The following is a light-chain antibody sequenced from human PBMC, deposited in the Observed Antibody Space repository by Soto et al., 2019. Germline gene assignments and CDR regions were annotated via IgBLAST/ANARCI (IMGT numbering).Light chain of an antibody. V-gene: IGKV3-15*01. J-gene: IGKJ1*01. CDR1: QSVRSN. CDR2: GAS. Sequence: DIVMTQSPATLSVSPGEGATLSCRASQSVRSNLAWYQQQPGQAPRLLIYGASTRATGIPARFSGSGSGTEFTLTISSLQSADFAVYYCQQYDNWPPVKFGKGTTVEVK. CDR3: QQYDNWPPVK.